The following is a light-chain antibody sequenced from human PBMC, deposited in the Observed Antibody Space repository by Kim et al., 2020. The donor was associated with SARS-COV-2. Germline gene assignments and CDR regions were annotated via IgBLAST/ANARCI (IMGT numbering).Light chain of an antibody. CDR2: GVS. J-gene: IGKJ2*01. Sequence: EIVMTQSPATLSVSPGERVTLSCRSSHTITTNLAWYQQKPGQAPRLLISGVSTRATGVPARFSGGGSGTDFTLTISSLQSEDFAVYHCQQYDKWPQTFGQGTKLEI. CDR3: QQYDKWPQT. V-gene: IGKV3-15*01. CDR1: HTITTN.